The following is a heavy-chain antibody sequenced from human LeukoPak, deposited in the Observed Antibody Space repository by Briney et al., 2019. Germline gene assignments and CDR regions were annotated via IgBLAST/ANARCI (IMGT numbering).Heavy chain of an antibody. D-gene: IGHD1-26*01. CDR3: ARSSSGSYRFDY. V-gene: IGHV1-2*02. Sequence: ASVKVSCKASGYTFTGYYMHWVRQAPGQGLEWMGWINPNSGGTNYAQKFQGRVTMTRDTSISTAYMELSRLRSDDTAVYYCARSSSGSYRFDYWGQGTLVTVPS. J-gene: IGHJ4*02. CDR2: INPNSGGT. CDR1: GYTFTGYY.